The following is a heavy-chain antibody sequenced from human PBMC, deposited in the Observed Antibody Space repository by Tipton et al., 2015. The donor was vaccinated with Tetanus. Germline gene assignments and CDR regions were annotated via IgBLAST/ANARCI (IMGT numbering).Heavy chain of an antibody. V-gene: IGHV4-39*02. J-gene: IGHJ4*02. CDR1: GGSLRSSDYY. Sequence: TLSLTCIVSGGSLRSSDYYGAWVRQSPLKGLEWIGSVSYSGRTYYNPSLKSRITMSVDTSKTHFYLNLSSVTTADTAVYYCARPIKQWLVPVDSWGQGTLVTVSS. CDR3: ARPIKQWLVPVDS. CDR2: VSYSGRT. D-gene: IGHD6-19*01.